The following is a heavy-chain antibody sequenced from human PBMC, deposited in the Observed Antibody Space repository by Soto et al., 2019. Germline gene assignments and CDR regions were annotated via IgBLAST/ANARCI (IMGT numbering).Heavy chain of an antibody. D-gene: IGHD6-6*01. J-gene: IGHJ6*03. CDR2: ISAYNGNT. CDR1: GYTFTSYG. CDR3: ARDIAARPDYYYYDYMDV. Sequence: QVQLVQSGAEVKKPGASVKVSCKASGYTFTSYGISWVRQAPGQGLEWMGWISAYNGNTNYAQKLQGRVTMTTDTSTSTAYMELRSLRSDDTAVYYCARDIAARPDYYYYDYMDVWGKGTTVTVSS. V-gene: IGHV1-18*01.